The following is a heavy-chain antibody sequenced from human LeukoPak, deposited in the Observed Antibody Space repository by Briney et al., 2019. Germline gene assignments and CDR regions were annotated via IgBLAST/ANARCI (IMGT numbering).Heavy chain of an antibody. D-gene: IGHD5-18*01. CDR3: ARQSDVDTLWTLAPMDY. J-gene: IGHJ4*02. V-gene: IGHV4-39*01. Sequence: SETLSLTCTVSGGSISSSNYYWGWIRQPPGKGLEWIGSIYYSGVTYYNPSLKSRVTISVDTSKNQWSLQLSSVTAADTAVYYCARQSDVDTLWTLAPMDYWGQGTLVSVSS. CDR2: IYYSGVT. CDR1: GGSISSSNYY.